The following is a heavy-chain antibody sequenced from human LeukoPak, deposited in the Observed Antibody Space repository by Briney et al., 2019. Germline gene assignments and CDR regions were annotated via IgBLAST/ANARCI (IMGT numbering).Heavy chain of an antibody. V-gene: IGHV3-21*01. CDR2: ISSSSSYI. CDR1: GFTFSNYN. J-gene: IGHJ4*02. D-gene: IGHD1-14*01. CDR3: ARDRWTGECDY. Sequence: GGSLRLSCAASGFTFSNYNINWVRQAPGKGLEWVSSISSSSSYIYYADSVKGRFTISRDNAKNSLYLQMNSLRAEDTAVYYCARDRWTGECDYWGQGTLVTVSS.